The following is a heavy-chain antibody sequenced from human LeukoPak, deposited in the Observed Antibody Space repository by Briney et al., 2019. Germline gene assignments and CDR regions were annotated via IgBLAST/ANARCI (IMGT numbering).Heavy chain of an antibody. V-gene: IGHV3-48*03. CDR1: GFTFSIYE. CDR3: ARQRYYYFYMDV. J-gene: IGHJ6*03. Sequence: SGGSLRLSCAASGFTFSIYEMNWVRQAPGKGMGWDSYISSSGSTIYYADSVKGRFTISRDNAKNSLYLQMNSLRVEDTAVYYCARQRYYYFYMDVWGKGTTVTISS. CDR2: ISSSGSTI.